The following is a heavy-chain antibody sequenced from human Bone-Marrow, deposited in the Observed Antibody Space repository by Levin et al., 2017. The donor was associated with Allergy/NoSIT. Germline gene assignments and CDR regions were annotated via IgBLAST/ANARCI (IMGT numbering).Heavy chain of an antibody. Sequence: PGGSLRLSCAASGFTFSSYAMHWVRQAPGKGLEWVAVISYDGSNKYYADSVKGRFTISRDNSKNTLYLQMNSLRAEDTAVYYCARVHPTYCSSTSCLLFDYWGQGTLVTVSS. J-gene: IGHJ4*02. D-gene: IGHD2-2*01. CDR2: ISYDGSNK. V-gene: IGHV3-30-3*01. CDR1: GFTFSSYA. CDR3: ARVHPTYCSSTSCLLFDY.